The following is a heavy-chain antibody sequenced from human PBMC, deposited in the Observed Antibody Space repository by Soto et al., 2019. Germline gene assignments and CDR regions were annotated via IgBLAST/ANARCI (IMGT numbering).Heavy chain of an antibody. CDR2: IIPIFGTA. J-gene: IGHJ6*01. CDR1: GGTFSSYA. Sequence: QVQLVQSGAEVKKPGSSVNVSCKASGGTFSSYAISWVRQAPGQGLEWMGGIIPIFGTANYAQKFQGRVTITADESTSTAYMELSSLRAEDTAVYYCAREAGGTTVAVGMDGWGQGTRVTVSS. CDR3: AREAGGTTVAVGMDG. V-gene: IGHV1-69*01. D-gene: IGHD4-17*01.